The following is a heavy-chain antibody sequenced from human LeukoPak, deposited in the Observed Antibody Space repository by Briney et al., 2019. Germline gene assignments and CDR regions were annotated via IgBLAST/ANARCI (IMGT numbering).Heavy chain of an antibody. V-gene: IGHV3-21*01. CDR1: GFTFSSYE. Sequence: PGGSLRLSCAASGFTFSSYEMNWVRQAPGKGLEWVSSISSSSSYIYYADSVKGRFTISRDNAKNSLYLQMNSLRAEDTAVYYCARAPVRAYYMDVWGKGTTVTVSS. CDR3: ARAPVRAYYMDV. J-gene: IGHJ6*03. CDR2: ISSSSSYI. D-gene: IGHD3-10*01.